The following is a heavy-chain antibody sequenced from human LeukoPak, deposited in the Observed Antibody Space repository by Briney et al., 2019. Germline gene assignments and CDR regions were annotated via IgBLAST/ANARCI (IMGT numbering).Heavy chain of an antibody. CDR1: GGTFSNCA. J-gene: IGHJ4*02. D-gene: IGHD4-17*01. V-gene: IGHV1-69*05. CDR3: ARGIAVTLDY. Sequence: ASVKVSCKASGGTFSNCAISWVRQAPGQGLEWMGRIIPIFGTANYAQKFQGRVTITTDESTSTAYMELSSLRSEDTAVYYCARGIAVTLDYWGQGTLVTVSS. CDR2: IIPIFGTA.